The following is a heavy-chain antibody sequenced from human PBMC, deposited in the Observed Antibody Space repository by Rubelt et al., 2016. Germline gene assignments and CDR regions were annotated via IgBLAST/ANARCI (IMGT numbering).Heavy chain of an antibody. J-gene: IGHJ5*02. CDR1: GYSISSGYY. V-gene: IGHV4-38-2*01. CDR2: IHHRGSS. CDR3: ARHLGYSKGLNWFDP. Sequence: VSGYSISSGYYWAWIRQSPGQGLEWVATIHHRGSSSYNSSLRGRVTISVDVSRNNLSLMLASVTAADTAVYYCARHLGYSKGLNWFDPWGQGTLVTVSS. D-gene: IGHD4-11*01.